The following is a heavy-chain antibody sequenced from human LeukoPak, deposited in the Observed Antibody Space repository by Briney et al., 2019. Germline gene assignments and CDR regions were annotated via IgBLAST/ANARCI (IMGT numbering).Heavy chain of an antibody. CDR3: ARALYYYDSSGYYPFDY. CDR1: GFTFSSYW. D-gene: IGHD3-22*01. V-gene: IGHV3-74*01. Sequence: GGSLRLSCAASGFTFSSYWMHWVRQAPGKGLVWVSRINSDGSTTNYADSVKGRFTISRDNAKNTLYLQMNSLRAEDTAVYYCARALYYYDSSGYYPFDYWGQGTLVTVSS. J-gene: IGHJ4*02. CDR2: INSDGSTT.